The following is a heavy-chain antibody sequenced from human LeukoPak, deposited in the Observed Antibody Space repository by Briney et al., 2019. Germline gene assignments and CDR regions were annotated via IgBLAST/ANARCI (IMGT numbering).Heavy chain of an antibody. CDR2: IYTCGST. V-gene: IGHV4-39*07. Sequence: SEALSLTCTVSGVSLRSSSYHWGWIRQPPGKGREWIGRIYTCGSTNYNPSLKSRITMLVDTSKNQFSLKLSSVTAADTAVYYCARDLKTYRGYCSTTTCYKYYYMDVWGKGTTVTVSS. J-gene: IGHJ6*03. CDR1: GVSLRSSSYH. D-gene: IGHD2-2*02. CDR3: ARDLKTYRGYCSTTTCYKYYYMDV.